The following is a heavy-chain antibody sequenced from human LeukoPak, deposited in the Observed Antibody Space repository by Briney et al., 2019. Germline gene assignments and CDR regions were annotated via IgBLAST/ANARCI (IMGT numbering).Heavy chain of an antibody. D-gene: IGHD3-10*01. V-gene: IGHV4-4*07. Sequence: SETLSLTCTVSGDSMSNYYWSWIRQTAGKGLEWTGRIYSSGNTNYNPSLKSRVSMSVDTSKNQFSLKVSSVTAADTAVYYCARHTMVRGENMFDYWGQGTLVTVSS. CDR1: GDSMSNYY. CDR3: ARHTMVRGENMFDY. CDR2: IYSSGNT. J-gene: IGHJ4*02.